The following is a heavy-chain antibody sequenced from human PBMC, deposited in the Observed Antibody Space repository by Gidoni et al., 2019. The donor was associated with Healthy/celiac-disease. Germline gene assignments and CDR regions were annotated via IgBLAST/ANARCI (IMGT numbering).Heavy chain of an antibody. CDR3: ARVGGATVTKRVTMIVAAGQTFDY. CDR1: GGSFSGYD. Sequence: QVQLQQWGAGQWKPSETLSLTGAVDGGSFSGYDWSGISQPPGKGLEWSGEINQSGSTNYNPSLKSRVTISVATSTNQFSLQLSSVTAADTAVYYCARVGGATVTKRVTMIVAAGQTFDYWGHGTLVTVSS. J-gene: IGHJ4*01. CDR2: INQSGST. D-gene: IGHD3-22*01. V-gene: IGHV4-34*01.